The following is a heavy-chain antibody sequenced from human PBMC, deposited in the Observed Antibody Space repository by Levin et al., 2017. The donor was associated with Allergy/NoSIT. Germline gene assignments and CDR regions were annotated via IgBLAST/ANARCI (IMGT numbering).Heavy chain of an antibody. CDR1: GGSLSNYY. J-gene: IGHJ5*02. CDR3: ARRLSINWDLWFDP. CDR2: VSQSGST. D-gene: IGHD1-1*01. V-gene: IGHV4-34*01. Sequence: ASETLSLTCGVHGGSLSNYYWTWIRQPPGKGLEWIGEVSQSGSTLYNSSLKSRVTISLDTSKNQFSLKLTSVTAADTAAYFCARRLSINWDLWFDPWGQGTLVTVSS.